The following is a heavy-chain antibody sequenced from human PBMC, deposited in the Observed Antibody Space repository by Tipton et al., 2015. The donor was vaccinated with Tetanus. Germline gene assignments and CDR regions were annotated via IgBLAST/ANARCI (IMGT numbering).Heavy chain of an antibody. Sequence: TLSLTCTVSGGSVRSGDYDWNWIRQPPGKGLEWIGYVHYSGRTNKSPSLKSRVTLSIDKSKNQFSLRLTSVTAADTAVYYCARVACSSTSCYSHYFDYWGPGSLVTVSS. V-gene: IGHV4-61*08. J-gene: IGHJ4*02. CDR1: GGSVRSGDYD. CDR3: ARVACSSTSCYSHYFDY. D-gene: IGHD2-2*01. CDR2: VHYSGRT.